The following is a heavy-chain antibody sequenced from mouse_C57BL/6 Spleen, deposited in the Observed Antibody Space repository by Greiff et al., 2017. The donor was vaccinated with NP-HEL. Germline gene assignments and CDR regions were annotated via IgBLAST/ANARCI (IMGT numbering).Heavy chain of an antibody. D-gene: IGHD1-1*02. V-gene: IGHV1-53*01. CDR3: ARAGSWYNWYFDV. CDR1: GYTFTSYW. CDR2: INPSNGGT. J-gene: IGHJ1*03. Sequence: QVHVKQSGTELVKPGASVKLSCKASGYTFTSYWMHWVKQRPGQGLEWIGNINPSNGGTNYNEKFKSKATLTVDKSSSTAYMQLSSLTSEDSAVYYCARAGSWYNWYFDVWGTGTTVTVSS.